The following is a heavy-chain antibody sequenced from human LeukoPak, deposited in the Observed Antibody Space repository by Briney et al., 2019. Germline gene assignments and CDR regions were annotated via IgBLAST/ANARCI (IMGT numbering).Heavy chain of an antibody. CDR3: ITGDYDFWSGFYSPNHYFDY. CDR1: GFAFSSHW. CDR2: INSDGSSI. V-gene: IGHV3-74*01. D-gene: IGHD3-3*01. J-gene: IGHJ4*02. Sequence: PGGSLRLSCAASGFAFSSHWMHWVRQAPGKGLVWVSRINSDGSSISYADSVKGRFTISRDNAKNTLYLQMNSLKTEDTAVYYCITGDYDFWSGFYSPNHYFDYWGQGTLVTVSS.